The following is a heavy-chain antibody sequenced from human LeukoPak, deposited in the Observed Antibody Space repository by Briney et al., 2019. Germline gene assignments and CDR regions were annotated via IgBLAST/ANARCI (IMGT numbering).Heavy chain of an antibody. V-gene: IGHV4-39*01. CDR3: ARQRLEQQSVGKAYNWFGP. Sequence: SETLSLTCTVSGDSISSSSYYWGWIRQPPGKGLEWIGSIYYSGSIYYNPSLKSRVTISVDTSKNQFSLKLSSGTAADTAVYYCARQRLEQQSVGKAYNWFGPWGQGTLVIVSS. CDR2: IYYSGSI. D-gene: IGHD6-13*01. J-gene: IGHJ5*02. CDR1: GDSISSSSYY.